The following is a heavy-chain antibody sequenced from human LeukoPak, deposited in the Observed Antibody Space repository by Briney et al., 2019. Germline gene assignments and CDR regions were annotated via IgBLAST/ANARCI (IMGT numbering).Heavy chain of an antibody. CDR3: VWSSGWDKRFYLDQ. D-gene: IGHD6-25*01. V-gene: IGHV3-15*01. CDR2: IKTKADGPA. J-gene: IGHJ4*02. CDR1: GFTFNSAW. Sequence: GGSLRTSCAASGFTFNSAWMSWVRQAPGKGLEWVARIKTKADGPAEYATPVKGRFAISRDDSQSMVYLQMSSLRSDDTAVYYCVWSSGWDKRFYLDQWGQGTLVTVSS.